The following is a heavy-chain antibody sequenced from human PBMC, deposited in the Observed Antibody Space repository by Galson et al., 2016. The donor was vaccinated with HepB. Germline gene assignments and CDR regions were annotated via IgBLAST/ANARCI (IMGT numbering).Heavy chain of an antibody. D-gene: IGHD2-2*01. V-gene: IGHV3-23*01. CDR2: ISASADTT. Sequence: SLRLSCAASGFPFNTYVMNWVRQAPGKGLEWVSSISASADTTYYADSVKGRFAISRGNSKNTLYLQMNSLRVDDTAVYFCAGRYIENCSGATCYYFDNWGQGTLVTVSS. CDR3: AGRYIENCSGATCYYFDN. J-gene: IGHJ4*02. CDR1: GFPFNTYV.